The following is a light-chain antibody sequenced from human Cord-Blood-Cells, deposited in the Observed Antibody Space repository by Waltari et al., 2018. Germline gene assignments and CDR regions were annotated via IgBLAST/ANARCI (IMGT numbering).Light chain of an antibody. CDR1: QRVSSN. V-gene: IGKV3-15*01. J-gene: IGKJ2*01. CDR2: GAS. Sequence: EIVMTQSPATLSVSPGERATLSCRASQRVSSNLAWYQQKPGQGHRPLIYGASPRATGIPARFSGSGSGTEFTLTISSLQSEDFAVYYCQQYNNWPPYTFGQGTKLEIK. CDR3: QQYNNWPPYT.